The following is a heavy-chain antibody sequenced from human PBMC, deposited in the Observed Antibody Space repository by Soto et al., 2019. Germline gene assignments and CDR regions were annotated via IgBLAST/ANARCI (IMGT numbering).Heavy chain of an antibody. D-gene: IGHD5-18*01. Sequence: EVQLLESGGGLVQPGGSLRLSCAASGFTFSSYDMNWVRQAPGKGLEWVSAISASGDITYYADSVKGRFTVSRDNSKNTLYQQVNSLRVVDTAVYYWANPLYTAMAIPPTYWGPGTLVTVSS. CDR2: ISASGDIT. CDR3: ANPLYTAMAIPPTY. J-gene: IGHJ4*02. V-gene: IGHV3-23*01. CDR1: GFTFSSYD.